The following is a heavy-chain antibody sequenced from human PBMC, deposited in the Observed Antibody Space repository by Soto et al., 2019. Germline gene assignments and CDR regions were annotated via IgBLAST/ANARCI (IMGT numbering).Heavy chain of an antibody. D-gene: IGHD4-17*01. CDR1: GFTVSSYL. CDR2: INSDGSST. CDR3: ARVNYGDYGGVYDY. Sequence: PGGSLRHSCAASGFTVSSYLMHWVRQAPGKGLVWVSRINSDGSSTSFADSVKGRFTISRDNAKNTLYLQMNSLRAEDTAVYYCARVNYGDYGGVYDYWGQGTLVTVSS. J-gene: IGHJ4*02. V-gene: IGHV3-74*01.